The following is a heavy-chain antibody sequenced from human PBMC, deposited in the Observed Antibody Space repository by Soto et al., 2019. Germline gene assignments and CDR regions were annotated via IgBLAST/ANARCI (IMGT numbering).Heavy chain of an antibody. D-gene: IGHD2-2*01. J-gene: IGHJ6*02. V-gene: IGHV3-30*03. CDR3: VRDSSSRRYGMDV. CDR2: ISYDGRNK. Sequence: GGSLRLSCAASGFTSSSYGMHWVRQAPGKGLEWVAVISYDGRNKYYADSVKGRFTISRDNSKNTLYLQMSSLRAEDTAVYYCVRDSSSRRYGMDVWGQGTTVTVSS. CDR1: GFTSSSYG.